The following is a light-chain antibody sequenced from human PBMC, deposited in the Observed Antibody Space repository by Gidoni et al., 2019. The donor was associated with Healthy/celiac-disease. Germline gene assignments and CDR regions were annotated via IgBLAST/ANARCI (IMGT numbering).Light chain of an antibody. J-gene: IGKJ2*01. CDR2: DDS. V-gene: IGKV1-5*01. CDR3: QQYNSYLYT. CDR1: PRISSW. Sequence: DIQMTQSPSTLSASVGDIVNITCRASPRISSWLAWYQQKPGKAPKLLIYDDSSLESGVPSRFSGIGSWTEFTLTISILQPDDFATYYCQQYNSYLYTFGQGTKLEIK.